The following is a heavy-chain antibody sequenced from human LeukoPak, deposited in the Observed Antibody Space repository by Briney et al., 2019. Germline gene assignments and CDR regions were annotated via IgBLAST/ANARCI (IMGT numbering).Heavy chain of an antibody. Sequence: GGSLRLSCAASGFTFSSYGMHWVRQAPGKGLEWVAFIRYDGSNKYYADSVKGRFTISRDNSKNTLHLQMNSLRAEDTAVYYCAKDLGYCSSTSCFDYWGQGTLVTVSS. D-gene: IGHD2-2*01. CDR1: GFTFSSYG. V-gene: IGHV3-30*02. CDR3: AKDLGYCSSTSCFDY. CDR2: IRYDGSNK. J-gene: IGHJ4*02.